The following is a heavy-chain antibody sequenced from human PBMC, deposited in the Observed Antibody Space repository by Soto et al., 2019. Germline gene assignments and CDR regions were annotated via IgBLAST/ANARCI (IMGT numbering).Heavy chain of an antibody. CDR3: ARGSFSASSSWFDP. D-gene: IGHD6-6*01. V-gene: IGHV4-31*03. CDR1: GGSISSGDYY. Sequence: SETLSLTCTVSGGSISSGDYYWTWIRQHPGKGLEWIGYIYYSGSTYYNPSLNSRVSISVDTTKNQLSLKLSSVTAADTSVYYCARGSFSASSSWFDPWGRGTLVTVSS. J-gene: IGHJ5*02. CDR2: IYYSGST.